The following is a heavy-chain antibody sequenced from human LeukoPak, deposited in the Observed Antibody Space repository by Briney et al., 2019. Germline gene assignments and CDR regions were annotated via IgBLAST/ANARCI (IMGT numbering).Heavy chain of an antibody. J-gene: IGHJ2*01. CDR1: GSTFTTYF. CDR2: MNPSGGTT. V-gene: IGHV1-46*01. CDR3: ARGGVRDSSGWSNWYLDL. D-gene: IGHD3-22*01. Sequence: ASVKVSCKASGSTFTTYFMHWVRQAPEQGLEWMGMMNPSGGTTSYAQKFQDRVTMTSDTSTNTVYMELTSLRSEDTALYYCARGGVRDSSGWSNWYLDLWGRGTLVTVSS.